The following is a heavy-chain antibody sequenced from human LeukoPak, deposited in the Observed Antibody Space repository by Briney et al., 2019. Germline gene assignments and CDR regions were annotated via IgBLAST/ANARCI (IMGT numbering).Heavy chain of an antibody. J-gene: IGHJ4*02. D-gene: IGHD1-26*01. CDR3: VRDGVGAPPFDY. CDR2: IKSDGSSV. CDR1: GFTFSSHW. V-gene: IGHV3-74*01. Sequence: SGGSLRLSCAASGFTFSSHWMHWVRQTPGKGLVWVSRIKSDGSSVDYADSVKGRFTISRDNAKNTLYLQMNSLRAEDMAVYYCVRDGVGAPPFDYWGQGALVTVSS.